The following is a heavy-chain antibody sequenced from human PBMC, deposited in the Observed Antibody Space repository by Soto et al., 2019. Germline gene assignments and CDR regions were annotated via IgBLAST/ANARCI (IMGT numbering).Heavy chain of an antibody. D-gene: IGHD5-18*01. Sequence: QVQLQESGPGLVKPSDTLSLTCTVSGGSISSYYWSWIRQPPGKGLEWIGYIYYSGSTNYNPSLKSRVTISVDTSKNQFSLKLSSVTAADTAVYYCARSVGYSYGPDYWGQGSLVTVSS. V-gene: IGHV4-59*01. CDR1: GGSISSYY. CDR2: IYYSGST. J-gene: IGHJ4*02. CDR3: ARSVGYSYGPDY.